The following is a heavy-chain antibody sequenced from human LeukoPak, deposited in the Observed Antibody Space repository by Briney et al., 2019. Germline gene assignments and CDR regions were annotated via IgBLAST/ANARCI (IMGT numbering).Heavy chain of an antibody. D-gene: IGHD1-26*01. V-gene: IGHV3-48*02. Sequence: GGSLRLSCAASGFTFSNYGMNWVRQAPGKGLEWLSYISRTSSTILYADSVKGRFTISRDQAKNSVYLQMNSLRDEDTAVYYCVKIRDSGAYYFYYGMDVWGQGTTVTVSS. CDR3: VKIRDSGAYYFYYGMDV. CDR2: ISRTSSTI. J-gene: IGHJ6*02. CDR1: GFTFSNYG.